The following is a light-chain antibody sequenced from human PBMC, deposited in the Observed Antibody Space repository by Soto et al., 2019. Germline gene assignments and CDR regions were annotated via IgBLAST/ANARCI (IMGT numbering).Light chain of an antibody. V-gene: IGKV3-20*01. CDR2: GAS. J-gene: IGKJ4*01. CDR1: QSVSSSY. Sequence: EIVLTQSPGTLSLSPGDRATLSCWASQSVSSSYLDWYQQKPGQAPRLLIYGASSRATGIPDRCSGSGSGTAFTLTISRLEPAEFAVYYCQQYGRSPTFGGGTKVEIK. CDR3: QQYGRSPT.